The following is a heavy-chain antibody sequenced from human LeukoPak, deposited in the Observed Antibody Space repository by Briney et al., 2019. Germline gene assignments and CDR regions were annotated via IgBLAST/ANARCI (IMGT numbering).Heavy chain of an antibody. V-gene: IGHV1-2*02. CDR3: ARDTAMVTYWFDP. Sequence: VASVKVSCKASGYIFTGYYMHWVRQAPGQGLEWMGWINPNSGGTNYAQEFQGRVTMTRDTSISTAYMELSRLRSDDTAVYYCARDTAMVTYWFDPWGQGTLVTVSS. CDR2: INPNSGGT. CDR1: GYIFTGYY. J-gene: IGHJ5*02. D-gene: IGHD5-18*01.